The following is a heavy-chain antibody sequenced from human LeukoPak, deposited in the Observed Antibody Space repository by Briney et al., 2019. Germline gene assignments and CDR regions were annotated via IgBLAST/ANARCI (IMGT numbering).Heavy chain of an antibody. D-gene: IGHD3-22*01. V-gene: IGHV3-30*02. Sequence: GGSLRLSCAASGFTFSSYGMSWVRQAPGKGLEWVAFIRFDGSNKYYADSVKGRFTISRDNSKNSLYLQMNSLRTEDTALYYCAKDMVDYYDSSGILDYWGQGTLVTVSS. CDR3: AKDMVDYYDSSGILDY. CDR1: GFTFSSYG. J-gene: IGHJ4*02. CDR2: IRFDGSNK.